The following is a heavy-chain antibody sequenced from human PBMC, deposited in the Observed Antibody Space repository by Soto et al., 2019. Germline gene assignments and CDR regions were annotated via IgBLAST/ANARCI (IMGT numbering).Heavy chain of an antibody. CDR3: ARYYFDVGGYSNWFDP. CDR2: MHYSGTT. V-gene: IGHV4-31*03. CDR1: GDSISNSAYY. Sequence: SETLSLTCTVPGDSISNSAYYWGWIRQHPGKDLEWIIYMHYSGTTYYNPSLRSRVTISLDTSKNQFSLKLSSVTAADTAVYYCARYYFDVGGYSNWFDPWGQGTLVTVSS. D-gene: IGHD3-22*01. J-gene: IGHJ5*02.